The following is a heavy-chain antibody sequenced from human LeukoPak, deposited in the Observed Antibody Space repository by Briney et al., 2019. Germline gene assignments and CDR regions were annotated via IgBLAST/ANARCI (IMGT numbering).Heavy chain of an antibody. CDR3: ARVSDISVAAYFDY. CDR2: INWNGGST. Sequence: PGGSLRLSCAASGFSFSDYTMNWVRQAPGKGLEWVSTINWNGGSTGYADSVKGRFTISRDNAKNSLYLQMNSLRAEDTALYYCARVSDISVAAYFDYWGQGTLVTVSS. CDR1: GFSFSDYT. D-gene: IGHD6-19*01. V-gene: IGHV3-20*04. J-gene: IGHJ4*02.